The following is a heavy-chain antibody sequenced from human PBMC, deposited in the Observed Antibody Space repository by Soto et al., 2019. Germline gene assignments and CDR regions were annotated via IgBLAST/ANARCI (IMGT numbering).Heavy chain of an antibody. CDR3: ARDRENTIFGVVIIPNDY. J-gene: IGHJ4*02. CDR1: GFTFSSYS. V-gene: IGHV3-21*01. D-gene: IGHD3-3*01. Sequence: PGGSLRLSCAASGFTFSSYSMNWVRQAPGKGLEWVSSISSSSSYIYYADSVKGRFTISRDNAKNSLYLQMNSLRAEDTAVYYCARDRENTIFGVVIIPNDYWGQGTLVTVSS. CDR2: ISSSSSYI.